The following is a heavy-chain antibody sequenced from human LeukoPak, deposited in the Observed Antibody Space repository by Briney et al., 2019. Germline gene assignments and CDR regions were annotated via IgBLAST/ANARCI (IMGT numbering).Heavy chain of an antibody. J-gene: IGHJ3*02. D-gene: IGHD3-22*01. Sequence: SQTLSLTCTVSGGSISSGSYYWSWIPQPAGKGLEWIGRIYTSGSTNYNPSLKSRVTISVDTSKNQFSLKLSSVTAADTAVCYCARDRGYYYDSSGYSARNAFDIWGQGTMVTVSS. CDR2: IYTSGST. V-gene: IGHV4-61*02. CDR3: ARDRGYYYDSSGYSARNAFDI. CDR1: GGSISSGSYY.